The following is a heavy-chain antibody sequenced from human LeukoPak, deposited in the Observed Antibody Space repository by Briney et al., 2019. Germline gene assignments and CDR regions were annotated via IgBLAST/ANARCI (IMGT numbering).Heavy chain of an antibody. V-gene: IGHV3-23*01. CDR1: GFTFSSYA. Sequence: GGSLRLSCAASGFTFSSYAMSWVRQAPGKGLEWVSAISGSGGSTYYADSVKGRFTISRDNSKNTLYLQMNSLRAEDTAVYYCAKGVGYYYGSGSYYGYYYGMDVWGQGTTVTVSS. D-gene: IGHD3-10*01. CDR2: ISGSGGST. CDR3: AKGVGYYYGSGSYYGYYYGMDV. J-gene: IGHJ6*02.